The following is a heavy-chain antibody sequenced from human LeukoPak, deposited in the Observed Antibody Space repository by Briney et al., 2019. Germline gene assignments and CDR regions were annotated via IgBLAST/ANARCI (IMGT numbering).Heavy chain of an antibody. CDR3: ARVSPPPNAGYYNTFYTYYGMDV. Sequence: GASVKVSCKASGYTFTSYGISWVRQAPGQGLEWMGWISAYNGNTNYAEKLRGRVTMTTDTSTSTAYMELRSLRSDDTAVYYCARVSPPPNAGYYNTFYTYYGMDVWGQGTTVTVSS. D-gene: IGHD3-9*01. CDR1: GYTFTSYG. V-gene: IGHV1-18*01. CDR2: ISAYNGNT. J-gene: IGHJ6*02.